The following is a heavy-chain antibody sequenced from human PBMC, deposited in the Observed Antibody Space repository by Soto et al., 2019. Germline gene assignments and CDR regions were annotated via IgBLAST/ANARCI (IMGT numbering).Heavy chain of an antibody. CDR3: ARDFTMVRGPNWFDP. Sequence: QVQLVQSGAEVKKPGSSVKVSCKASGGTFSSYAISWVRQAPGQGLEWMGGIIPILGTANYAQKFQGRVTITADESTSTAYMELSSLRSEDTAVYYCARDFTMVRGPNWFDPWGQGTLVTVSS. J-gene: IGHJ5*02. V-gene: IGHV1-69*12. CDR2: IIPILGTA. D-gene: IGHD3-10*01. CDR1: GGTFSSYA.